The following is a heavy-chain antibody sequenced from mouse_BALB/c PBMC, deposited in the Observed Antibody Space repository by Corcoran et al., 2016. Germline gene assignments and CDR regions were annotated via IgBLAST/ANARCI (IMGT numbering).Heavy chain of an antibody. CDR2: IDTANGNT. J-gene: IGHJ4*01. Sequence: EVQLQQSGAVLVKPGASVKLSCTAAGFNITDTYMHGVKQRPEQGRAWIGRIDTANGNTKYDPKFQGKATITADTSSNTAYLQLSSLTSEDTAVYYGARRAMYYWGQGTSVTVSS. V-gene: IGHV14-3*02. CDR1: GFNITDTY. CDR3: ARRAMYY.